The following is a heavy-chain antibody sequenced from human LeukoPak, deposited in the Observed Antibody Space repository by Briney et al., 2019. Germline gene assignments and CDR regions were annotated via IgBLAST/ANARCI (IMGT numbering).Heavy chain of an antibody. CDR1: VGTFSSYA. V-gene: IGHV1-69*04. D-gene: IGHD3-10*01. Sequence: ASVKVSCKASVGTFSSYAISWVRQAPGQGLEWMGRIIPIPGIANYAQKFKGRVTITADKSTSTAYMELSSLRSEDTAVYDCARRHKVASGRDAFHIWGQETMDSVSS. CDR3: ARRHKVASGRDAFHI. J-gene: IGHJ3*02. CDR2: IIPIPGIA.